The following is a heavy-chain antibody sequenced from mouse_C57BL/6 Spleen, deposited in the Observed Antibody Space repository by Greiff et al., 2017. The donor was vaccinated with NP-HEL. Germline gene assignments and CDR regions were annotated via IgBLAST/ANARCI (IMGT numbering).Heavy chain of an antibody. V-gene: IGHV1-69*01. CDR3: ARRRDYGSSLDY. Sequence: VQLQQPGAELVMPGASVKLSCKASGYTFTSYWMHWVKQRPGQGLEWIGEIDPSDSYTNYNQKFKGKSTLTVDKSSSTAYMQLSSLTSEDSAVYYCARRRDYGSSLDYWGQGTTLTVSS. D-gene: IGHD1-1*01. CDR1: GYTFTSYW. CDR2: IDPSDSYT. J-gene: IGHJ2*01.